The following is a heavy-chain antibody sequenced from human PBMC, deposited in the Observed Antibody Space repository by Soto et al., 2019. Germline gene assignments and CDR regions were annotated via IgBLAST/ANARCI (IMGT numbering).Heavy chain of an antibody. V-gene: IGHV3-74*01. J-gene: IGHJ4*02. CDR1: GFTFSAHW. D-gene: IGHD3-3*01. Sequence: GGSLRLSCAASGFTFSAHWMHWVRQAPGKGLVWVSVINSDGSSTNYADSVKGRFTISRDNAKNTLYLQMNSLRAEDTAVYYCARVEKYYTLRSVYSVFDYWGQGTVVTVSS. CDR3: ARVEKYYTLRSVYSVFDY. CDR2: INSDGSST.